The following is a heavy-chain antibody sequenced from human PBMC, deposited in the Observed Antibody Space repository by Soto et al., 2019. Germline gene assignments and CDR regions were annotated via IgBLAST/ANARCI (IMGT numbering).Heavy chain of an antibody. Sequence: QPGGSLRLSCAASGFTFSSYGMHWVRQAPGKGLEWVAVISYDGSNKYYADSVKGRFTISRDNSKNTLYLQMNSLRAEDTAVYYCAKDLYDFWSGYYTGDYYYYGMDVWGQGTTVTVSS. V-gene: IGHV3-30*18. D-gene: IGHD3-3*01. CDR3: AKDLYDFWSGYYTGDYYYYGMDV. CDR2: ISYDGSNK. CDR1: GFTFSSYG. J-gene: IGHJ6*02.